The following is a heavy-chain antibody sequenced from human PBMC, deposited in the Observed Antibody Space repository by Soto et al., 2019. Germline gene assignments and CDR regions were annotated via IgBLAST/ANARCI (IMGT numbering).Heavy chain of an antibody. CDR3: ARTVTTGPFFDF. V-gene: IGHV4-30-2*01. CDR1: GGSISKNGYS. CDR2: IYHSGST. Sequence: QLHLQESGSGLVKPSQTLSLTCAVSGGSISKNGYSWSWIRQPPRKGLEWIGYIYHSGSTYYNPSLKSRVSISVDRSHTRFSLNLSSVTAADTAVYYCARTVTTGPFFDFWGQGTLVTVSS. D-gene: IGHD4-17*01. J-gene: IGHJ4*02.